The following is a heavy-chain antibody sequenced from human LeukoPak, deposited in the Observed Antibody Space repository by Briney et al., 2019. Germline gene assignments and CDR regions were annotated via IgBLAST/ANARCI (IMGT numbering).Heavy chain of an antibody. Sequence: SETLSLTCTVSGDSITSGRYYWSWIRQPAGKELEWIGRIYSSGNTDYHPYIVSLKSRVSMSIDTSKNQFSLKLISVTAADTAVYYCARLVPERFFQLNPEGYYDYWGQGTLVTVSS. J-gene: IGHJ4*02. CDR3: ARLVPERFFQLNPEGYYDY. CDR1: GDSITSGRYY. V-gene: IGHV4-61*02. D-gene: IGHD3-3*01. CDR2: IYSSGNT.